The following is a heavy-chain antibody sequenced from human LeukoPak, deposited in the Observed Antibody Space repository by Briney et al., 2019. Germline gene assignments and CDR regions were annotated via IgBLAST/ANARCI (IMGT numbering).Heavy chain of an antibody. V-gene: IGHV3-33*01. D-gene: IGHD5-12*01. CDR1: GFTFSSYG. CDR3: ARFAGQRGYDFYWVDY. J-gene: IGHJ4*02. Sequence: GSLRLSCAASGFTFSSYGMHWVRQAPGKGLEWVAVIWYDGSNKYYADSVKGRFTISRDNSKNTLYLQMNSLRAEDTAVYYCARFAGQRGYDFYWVDYWGQGTLVTVSS. CDR2: IWYDGSNK.